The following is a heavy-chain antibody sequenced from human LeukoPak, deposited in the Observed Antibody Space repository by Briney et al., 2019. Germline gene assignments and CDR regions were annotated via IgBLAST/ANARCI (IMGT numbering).Heavy chain of an antibody. V-gene: IGHV3-53*01. CDR1: GFTVSSNY. CDR3: ARGLSGSYHYFDY. D-gene: IGHD1-26*01. J-gene: IGHJ4*02. CDR2: IYSGGST. Sequence: GGSLRLSCAVSGFTVSSNYMSWVRQAPGKGLEWVSVIYSGGSTYYADSVKGRFTISRDNSKNTLYLQVDSLRAEDTAVYYCARGLSGSYHYFDYWGQGTLVTVSS.